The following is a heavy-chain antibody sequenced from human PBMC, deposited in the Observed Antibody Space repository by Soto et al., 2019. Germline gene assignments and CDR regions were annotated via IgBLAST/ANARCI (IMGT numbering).Heavy chain of an antibody. CDR1: SGSISSSNW. V-gene: IGHV4-4*02. D-gene: IGHD3-9*01. Sequence: SETLSLTCAVSSGSISSSNWWSWVRQPPGKGLEWIGEIYHSGSTNYNPSLKSRVTISVDKSKNQFSLKLSSVTAADTAVYYCARVKGILRYFDWRHFDYWGQGTLVTVSS. CDR3: ARVKGILRYFDWRHFDY. CDR2: IYHSGST. J-gene: IGHJ4*02.